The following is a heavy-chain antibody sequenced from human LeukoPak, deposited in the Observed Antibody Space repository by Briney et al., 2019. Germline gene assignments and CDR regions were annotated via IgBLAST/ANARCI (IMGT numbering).Heavy chain of an antibody. Sequence: ASVKVSCKASGGTFGSYVISWVRQAPGQGLEWMGWISAYNGNTNYAQKLQGRVTMTTDTSTSTAYMELRSLRSDDTAVYYCARDCGDYDWFDPWGQGTLVTVSS. V-gene: IGHV1-18*01. CDR3: ARDCGDYDWFDP. CDR1: GGTFGSYV. D-gene: IGHD4-17*01. J-gene: IGHJ5*02. CDR2: ISAYNGNT.